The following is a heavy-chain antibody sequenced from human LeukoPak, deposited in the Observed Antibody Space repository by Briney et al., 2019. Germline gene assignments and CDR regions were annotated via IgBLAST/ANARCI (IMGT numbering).Heavy chain of an antibody. J-gene: IGHJ4*02. D-gene: IGHD3-10*01. CDR3: ATVAVIRGVTYFEY. V-gene: IGHV4-59*01. CDR1: GVSFSCYY. Sequence: SETLSLTCAVYGVSFSCYYWSCIRQPPGEGLEWIAYLFYSGSTDYTPPLESRVTISVDTSKNQFSLKLRSVTAADTAVYYCATVAVIRGVTYFEYWGQGTLVTVSS. CDR2: LFYSGST.